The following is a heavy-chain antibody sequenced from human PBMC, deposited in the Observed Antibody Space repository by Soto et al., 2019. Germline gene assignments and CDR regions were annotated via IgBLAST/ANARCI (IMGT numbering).Heavy chain of an antibody. CDR2: IYYSGST. J-gene: IGHJ6*03. V-gene: IGHV4-39*01. CDR3: ARQYSGYDRNFYYYYYMDV. D-gene: IGHD5-12*01. CDR1: GVSISSSSYY. Sequence: PSETLSLTCTVSGVSISSSSYYWGWIRQPPGKGLEWIGSIYYSGSTYYNPSLKSRVTISVDTSKNQFSLKLSSVTAADTAVYYCARQYSGYDRNFYYYYYMDVWGKGTTVTVSS.